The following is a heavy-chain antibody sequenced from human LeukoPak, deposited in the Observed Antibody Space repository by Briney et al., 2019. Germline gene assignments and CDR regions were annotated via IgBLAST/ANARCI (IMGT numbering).Heavy chain of an antibody. V-gene: IGHV4-39*01. D-gene: IGHD2-15*01. CDR2: IYYSGST. Sequence: SETLSLTCTVSGGSISSSTYYWGWIRQPPGKGLGWIGSIYYSGSTYYNPSLKSRVTISVDTSKNHFSLKLSSVTAADTAVYYCTRHRSGSRDYYSDYWGQGTLVTVSS. CDR3: TRHRSGSRDYYSDY. J-gene: IGHJ4*02. CDR1: GGSISSSTYY.